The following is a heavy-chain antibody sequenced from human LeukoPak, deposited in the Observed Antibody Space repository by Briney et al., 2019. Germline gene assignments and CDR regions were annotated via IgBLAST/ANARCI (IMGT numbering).Heavy chain of an antibody. D-gene: IGHD6-13*01. CDR3: ARGSLVDPLYYYMDV. Sequence: SETLSLTCTVSGFSISSSSYYWGWIRRPPGKGLEWIGTIYYSGSTYYNPSLKSRVTISVDTSKNQFSLKLSSVTAADTAVYYCARGSLVDPLYYYMDVWGKGTTVTVSS. CDR1: GFSISSSSYY. V-gene: IGHV4-39*07. CDR2: IYYSGST. J-gene: IGHJ6*03.